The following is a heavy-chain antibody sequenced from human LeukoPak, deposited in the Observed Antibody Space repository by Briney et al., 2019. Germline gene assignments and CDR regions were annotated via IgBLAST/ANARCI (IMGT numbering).Heavy chain of an antibody. CDR3: ARGTNPRAAAGTGFDY. D-gene: IGHD6-13*01. CDR2: ISSSSSYI. V-gene: IGHV3-21*01. J-gene: IGHJ4*02. Sequence: GGSLRLSRAASGFTFSSYSINRVRQAPANGLECVPSISSSSSYIYYADSVKGRFTISRDNAKNSLYLQMNSLRAEDTAVYYCARGTNPRAAAGTGFDYWGQGTLVTVSS. CDR1: GFTFSSYS.